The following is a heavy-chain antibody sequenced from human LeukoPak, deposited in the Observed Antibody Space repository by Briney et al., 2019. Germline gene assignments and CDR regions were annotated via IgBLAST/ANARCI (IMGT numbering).Heavy chain of an antibody. Sequence: GGSLRLSCAASGFTFSSYAMSWVRQTPGKGLEWVATMSAYNDRTHYADSVRGRFTVSRDNSKNTLSLQMNSLREDDTAVYYCAQELSDIFVVRTDSWGQGTLVTVSS. CDR2: MSAYNDRT. CDR1: GFTFSSYA. V-gene: IGHV3-23*01. CDR3: AQELSDIFVVRTDS. D-gene: IGHD3-9*01. J-gene: IGHJ4*02.